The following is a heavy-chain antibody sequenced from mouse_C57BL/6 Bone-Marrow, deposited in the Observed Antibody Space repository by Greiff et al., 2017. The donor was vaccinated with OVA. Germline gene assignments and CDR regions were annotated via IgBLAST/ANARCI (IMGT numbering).Heavy chain of an antibody. J-gene: IGHJ3*01. V-gene: IGHV14-2*01. D-gene: IGHD2-4*01. CDR2: IDPEDGAT. CDR1: GFNIKDYY. CDR3: ARRFYYDYGGFAY. Sequence: VQLQQSGAELVKPGASVKLSCTASGFNIKDYYMHWVKQRTEQGLAWIGRIDPEDGATKYAPQFPGKATITADTSSNTAYLQLSSLTSEDTAVYYCARRFYYDYGGFAYWGQGTLVTVSA.